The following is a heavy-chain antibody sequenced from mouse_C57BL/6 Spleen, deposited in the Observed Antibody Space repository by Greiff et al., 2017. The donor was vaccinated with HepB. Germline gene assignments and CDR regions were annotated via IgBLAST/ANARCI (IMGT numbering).Heavy chain of an antibody. CDR3: ARGFTTVVGTDY. CDR2: INPGSGGT. D-gene: IGHD1-1*01. V-gene: IGHV1-54*01. CDR1: GYAFTNYL. J-gene: IGHJ2*01. Sequence: VKLQESGAELVRPGTSVKVSCKASGYAFTNYLIEWVKQRPGQGLEWIGVINPGSGGTKYNEKFKGKATLTADKSSSTAYMQLSSLTSEDSAVYFCARGFTTVVGTDYWGQGTTLTVSA.